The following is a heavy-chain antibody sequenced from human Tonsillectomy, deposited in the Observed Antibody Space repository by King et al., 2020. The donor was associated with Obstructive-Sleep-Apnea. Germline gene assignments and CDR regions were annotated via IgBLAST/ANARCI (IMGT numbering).Heavy chain of an antibody. J-gene: IGHJ5*02. CDR1: GFTFNNYA. D-gene: IGHD3-3*01. CDR2: ISGSGGGT. CDR3: AKPYYDFWSGYSENLFDP. Sequence: VQLVESGGGLVQPGGSLRLSCAASGFTFNNYAMSWVRQAPGKGLQWVSGISGSGGGTYYADSVKGRFTISRDNSKNTLYLQMNSLRAEDTAVYYCAKPYYDFWSGYSENLFDPWGQGTLVTVSS. V-gene: IGHV3-23*04.